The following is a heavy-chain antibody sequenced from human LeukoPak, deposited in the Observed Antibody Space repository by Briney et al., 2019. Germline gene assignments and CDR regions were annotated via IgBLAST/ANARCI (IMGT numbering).Heavy chain of an antibody. J-gene: IGHJ4*02. CDR3: ARDFQEDLTPPIGH. CDR2: IKHGGSEK. V-gene: IGHV3-7*01. D-gene: IGHD3-9*01. CDR1: GFRFRTYE. Sequence: PGGSLTLSCTASGFRFRTYEMSWLRQAPGKGLERVANIKHGGSEKYYVDSVKGRFTMSRVHAKNSPYLQMNSLRAEDTGVYFCARDFQEDLTPPIGHWGEGTLVIVSS.